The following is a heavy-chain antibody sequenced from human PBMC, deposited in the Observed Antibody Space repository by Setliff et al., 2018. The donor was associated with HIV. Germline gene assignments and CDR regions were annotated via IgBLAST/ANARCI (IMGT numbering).Heavy chain of an antibody. D-gene: IGHD6-19*01. Sequence: SVKVSCKTSGGSFDMHTISWVRQAPGQGLEFVGRIIPIIDTTNYAQKFQGRVTITADKSANTTYMELRSLRSEDTAIYYCARTLYSSFSSFDYWGQGTLVTVSS. V-gene: IGHV1-69*08. CDR3: ARTLYSSFSSFDY. J-gene: IGHJ4*02. CDR2: IIPIIDTT. CDR1: GGSFDMHT.